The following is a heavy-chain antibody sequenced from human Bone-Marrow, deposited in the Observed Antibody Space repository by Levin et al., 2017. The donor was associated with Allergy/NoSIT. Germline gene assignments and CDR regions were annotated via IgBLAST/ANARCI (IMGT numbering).Heavy chain of an antibody. D-gene: IGHD2-2*01. J-gene: IGHJ6*03. CDR3: AREKQYQLPLYYYYYYIDV. V-gene: IGHV4/OR15-8*01. CDR1: GDSMTSNDW. CDR2: VSHRNNA. Sequence: SSETLSLTCIVSGDSMTSNDWWTWVRQPPGKGLEWIGEVSHRNNANYNPSLKNRVTMSVDSSKKQFSLRVTSVTAADTAVYYCAREKQYQLPLYYYYYYIDVWGKGTTVTVSS.